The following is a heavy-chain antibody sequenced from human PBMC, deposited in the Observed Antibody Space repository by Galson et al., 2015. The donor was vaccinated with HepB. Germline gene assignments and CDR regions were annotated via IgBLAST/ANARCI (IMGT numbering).Heavy chain of an antibody. V-gene: IGHV3-9*01. J-gene: IGHJ6*03. CDR3: AKAPNYDFWSGPYYMDV. Sequence: SLRLSCAASGFTFDDYAMHWVRQAPGKGLEWVSGISWNSGSIGYADSVKGRFTISRDNAKNSLYLQMNSLRAEDTALYYCAKAPNYDFWSGPYYMDVWGKGTTVTVSS. CDR2: ISWNSGSI. D-gene: IGHD3-3*01. CDR1: GFTFDDYA.